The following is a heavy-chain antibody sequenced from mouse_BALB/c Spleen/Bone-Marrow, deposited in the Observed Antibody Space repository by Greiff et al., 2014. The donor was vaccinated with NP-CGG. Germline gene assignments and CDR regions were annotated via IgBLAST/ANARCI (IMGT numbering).Heavy chain of an antibody. CDR2: IHYSGIT. D-gene: IGHD4-1*01. CDR3: ARFAGTPYTMDY. V-gene: IGHV3-1*02. J-gene: IGHJ4*01. CDR1: GYSITSGYS. Sequence: EVQVVESGPDLVKPSQSLSLTCTVTGYSITSGYSWHWIRQFPGNKLEWMGYIHYSGITVYNPSLRSRISIARDTSESQFFLQLNSVTTEDTATYYCARFAGTPYTMDYWGQGTSVTVSS.